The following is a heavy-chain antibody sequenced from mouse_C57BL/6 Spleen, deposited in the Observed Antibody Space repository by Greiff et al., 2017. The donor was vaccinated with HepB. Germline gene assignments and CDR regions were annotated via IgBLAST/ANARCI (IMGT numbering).Heavy chain of an antibody. CDR1: GFTFSDYG. Sequence: EVQLVESGGGLVKPGGSLKLSYAASGFTFSDYGMHWVRQAPEKGLEWVAYISSGSSTIYYADTVKGRFTISRDNAKNTLFLQMTSLRSEDTAMYYCAREAPYAMDYWGQGTSVTVSS. J-gene: IGHJ4*01. V-gene: IGHV5-17*01. CDR2: ISSGSSTI. CDR3: AREAPYAMDY.